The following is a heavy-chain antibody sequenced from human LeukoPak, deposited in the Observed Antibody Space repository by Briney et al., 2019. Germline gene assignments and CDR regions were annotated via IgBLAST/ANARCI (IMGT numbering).Heavy chain of an antibody. J-gene: IGHJ3*01. CDR1: GYSFTSYW. CDR2: RNPADSDT. CDR3: ARHVSSSRVAYDV. Sequence: GESLKISCKGSGYSFTSYWIGWVRQMPGNGLEWMGLRNPADSDTRYSPAFQGQVTISVDKSISTAYLQWSSLRASDTAMYYCARHVSSSRVAYDVWGQGTMVTVSS. D-gene: IGHD2-2*01. V-gene: IGHV5-51*01.